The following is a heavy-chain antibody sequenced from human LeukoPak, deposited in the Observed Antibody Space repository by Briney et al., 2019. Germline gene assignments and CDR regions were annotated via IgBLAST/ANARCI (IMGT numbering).Heavy chain of an antibody. CDR1: GYSISSGYY. CDR3: ARHVSGGSFFDY. CDR2: IYHSGST. Sequence: KPSETLSLTCAVSGYSISSGYYWGWIRQPPGKGLEWIGSIYHSGSTYYNPSLKSRVTISVDTSKNQFSLKLSSVTAPDPAGFHFARHVSGGSFFDYWGQGTLVTVSS. D-gene: IGHD2-15*01. J-gene: IGHJ4*02. V-gene: IGHV4-38-2*01.